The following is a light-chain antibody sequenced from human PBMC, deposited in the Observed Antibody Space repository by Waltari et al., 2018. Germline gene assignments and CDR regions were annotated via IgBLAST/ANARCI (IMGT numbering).Light chain of an antibody. CDR3: QQSHSSPYT. J-gene: IGKJ2*01. V-gene: IGKV1-39*01. CDR1: QSVSIY. Sequence: DIQMTQSPSSLSASVGDRVTITCRASQSVSIYLNWYQQKPGKAPKLLIYAASSLQSGVPSRFSGSGSGTDFTLTTSSLQPEDFATYNCQQSHSSPYTFGQGTRLEIK. CDR2: AAS.